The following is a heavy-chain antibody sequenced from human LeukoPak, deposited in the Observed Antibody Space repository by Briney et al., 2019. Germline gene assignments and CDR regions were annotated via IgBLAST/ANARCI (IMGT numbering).Heavy chain of an antibody. CDR2: INHSGST. J-gene: IGHJ3*02. D-gene: IGHD3-10*01. CDR1: GGSFSGYY. V-gene: IGHV4-34*01. CDR3: AEDQGVDYYGSGSYSAFDI. Sequence: PSETLSLTCAVYGGSFSGYYWSWIRQPPGKGLEWIGEINHSGSTNYNPSLKSRVTISVDTSKNQFSLKLSSVTAADTAVYYCAEDQGVDYYGSGSYSAFDIWGQGTMVTVSS.